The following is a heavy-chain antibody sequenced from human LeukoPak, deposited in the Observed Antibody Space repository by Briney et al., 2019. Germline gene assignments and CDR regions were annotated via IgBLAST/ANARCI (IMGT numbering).Heavy chain of an antibody. CDR3: ARVYSSGRSGWFDP. D-gene: IGHD6-19*01. J-gene: IGHJ5*02. CDR1: GGSLSDYY. Sequence: SETLSLTCAVYGGSLSDYYWSWIRQPPGKGLEWIGEINHSGSTNYNPSRKSRVIISVDTSKNQFPLKLNSVTAADTAVYYCARVYSSGRSGWFDPWGQGTLVTVSS. CDR2: INHSGST. V-gene: IGHV4-34*01.